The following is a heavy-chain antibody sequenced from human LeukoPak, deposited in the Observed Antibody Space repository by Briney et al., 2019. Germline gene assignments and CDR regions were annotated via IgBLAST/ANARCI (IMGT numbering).Heavy chain of an antibody. CDR1: GFTFSDYY. J-gene: IGHJ6*02. Sequence: GGSLRLSCAASGFTFSDYYMSWIRQAPGKGLEWVSYISSSGSTIYYADSVKGRFTISRDNAKNSLYLQMNSLRAEDTAVCYCARVSGSSSWSSYYYGMDVWGQGTTVTVSS. CDR3: ARVSGSSSWSSYYYGMDV. D-gene: IGHD6-13*01. CDR2: ISSSGSTI. V-gene: IGHV3-11*01.